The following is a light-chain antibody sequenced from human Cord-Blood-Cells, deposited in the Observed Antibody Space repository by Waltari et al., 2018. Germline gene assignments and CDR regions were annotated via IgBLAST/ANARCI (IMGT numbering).Light chain of an antibody. CDR3: SSYAGSNNWV. CDR2: EVS. J-gene: IGLJ3*02. CDR1: SSDVGGYNY. V-gene: IGLV2-8*01. Sequence: QSALTRPPSASGSPGQSVTISCTGTSSDVGGYNYVSWYQQHPGKAPKPMIYEVSKWPSGVPDRFSGSKSGNTASLTVSGLQAEDEADYYCSSYAGSNNWVFGGGTKLTVL.